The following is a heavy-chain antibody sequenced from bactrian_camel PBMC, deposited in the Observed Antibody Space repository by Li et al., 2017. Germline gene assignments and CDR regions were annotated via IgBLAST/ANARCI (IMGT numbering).Heavy chain of an antibody. CDR1: GYISPGTC. V-gene: IGHV3S53*01. J-gene: IGHJ4*01. CDR3: AASVGGQYCSAPHLIRAQEKGTAY. D-gene: IGHD1*01. CDR2: IGNPGTT. Sequence: HVQLVESGGGLVQNGGSLTISCAMSGYISPGTCVGWFRQAAGKEREVVATIGNPGTTAYADSAKGRFIISRDNAKTILYLEMNSLKPEDTAMYYCAASVGGQYCSAPHLIRAQEKGTAYRGQGTQVTVS.